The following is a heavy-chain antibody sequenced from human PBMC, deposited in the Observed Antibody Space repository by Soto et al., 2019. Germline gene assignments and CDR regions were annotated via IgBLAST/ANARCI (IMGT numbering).Heavy chain of an antibody. V-gene: IGHV4-34*01. CDR1: GGSFSGYY. CDR2: INHSGST. CDR3: ARTRRSHDAFNI. Sequence: QVQLQQWGAGLLKPSETLSLTCAVYGGSFSGYYWSWIRQPPGKGLEWIGEINHSGSTNYNPSLKSRVTISVDTSKNQFSLKLSSVTAADTAVYYCARTRRSHDAFNIWGQGTMVTVSS. J-gene: IGHJ3*02.